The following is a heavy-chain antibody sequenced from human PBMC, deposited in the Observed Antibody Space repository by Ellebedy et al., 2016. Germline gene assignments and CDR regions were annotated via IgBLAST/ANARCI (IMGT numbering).Heavy chain of an antibody. CDR3: ARDRQDIPVIPNTLSYSMDV. Sequence: ASVKVSXXASGNTFSDYYIHWVRQAPGQGPEWMGWVHPNNGGRTYAQKFQGRVTLTSDKSIGTVYMELTNLRSDDTAVYYCARDRQDIPVIPNTLSYSMDVWGRGTTVTVSS. D-gene: IGHD2-15*01. CDR1: GNTFSDYY. CDR2: VHPNNGGR. J-gene: IGHJ6*03. V-gene: IGHV1-2*02.